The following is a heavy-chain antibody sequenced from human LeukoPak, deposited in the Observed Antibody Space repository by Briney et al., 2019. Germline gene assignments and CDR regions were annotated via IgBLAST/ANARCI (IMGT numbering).Heavy chain of an antibody. CDR1: GFTFSGSA. CDR2: IRSKANSYAT. J-gene: IGHJ4*02. D-gene: IGHD3-9*01. CDR3: WSRYDILTGYYLEEDIDY. Sequence: GGSLRLSCAASGFTFSGSAMHWVRQASGKGLEWVGRIRSKANSYATAYAASVKGRFTISRDDSKNTAYLQMNSLKTEDTAVYYCWSRYDILTGYYLEEDIDYWGQGTLVTVSS. V-gene: IGHV3-73*01.